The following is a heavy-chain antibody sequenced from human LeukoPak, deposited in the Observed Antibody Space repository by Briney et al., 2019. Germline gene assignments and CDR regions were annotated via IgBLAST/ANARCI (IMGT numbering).Heavy chain of an antibody. CDR1: GFTFSSYS. Sequence: GGSLRLSCAASGFTFSSYSMNWVRQAPGKGLEWVANIKQDGSEKYYVDSVKGRFTISRDNAKNSLYLQMNSLRAEDTAVYYCARNLGGSVNLLFDYWGQGTLVTVSS. CDR2: IKQDGSEK. V-gene: IGHV3-7*03. J-gene: IGHJ4*02. CDR3: ARNLGGSVNLLFDY. D-gene: IGHD1-26*01.